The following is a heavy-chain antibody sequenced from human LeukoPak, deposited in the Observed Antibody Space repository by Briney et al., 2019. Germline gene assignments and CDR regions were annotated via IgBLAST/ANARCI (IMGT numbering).Heavy chain of an antibody. CDR3: ARDPFGEHFDY. V-gene: IGHV1-46*01. CDR1: GYTFTSYY. J-gene: IGHJ4*02. Sequence: ASVKVSCKASGYTFTSYYMHWVRQAPGQGLEWMGIINPSGGSTSYAQKFQGRVTMTRDTSISTAYMELSRLRSDDTAVYYCARDPFGEHFDYWGQGTLVTVSS. D-gene: IGHD3-10*01. CDR2: INPSGGST.